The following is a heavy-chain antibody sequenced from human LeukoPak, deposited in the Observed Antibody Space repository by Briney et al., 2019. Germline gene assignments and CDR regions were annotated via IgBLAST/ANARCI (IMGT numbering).Heavy chain of an antibody. D-gene: IGHD2-15*01. Sequence: ASVKVSCKASGYTFTSYAMHWVRQAPGQRLEWMGWINAGNGNTKYSQKFQGRVTITRDTSANTAYMELSSLRSEDTAVYYCARRSCSGGSCYTVDYWGQGTLVTVSS. V-gene: IGHV1-3*01. CDR2: INAGNGNT. J-gene: IGHJ4*02. CDR1: GYTFTSYA. CDR3: ARRSCSGGSCYTVDY.